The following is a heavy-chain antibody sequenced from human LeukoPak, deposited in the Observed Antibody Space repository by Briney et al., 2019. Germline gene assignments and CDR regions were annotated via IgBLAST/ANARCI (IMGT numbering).Heavy chain of an antibody. Sequence: SETLSLTCTVSGGSMIGYYWSWIRQPPGKGLEWIGYIYYSGSTNYNPSLKSRVTISVDTSKNQFSLTLTSVTAADTAISYCSRGHWGCDYWGQGTLVTVSS. V-gene: IGHV4-59*01. J-gene: IGHJ4*02. D-gene: IGHD7-27*01. CDR3: SRGHWGCDY. CDR1: GGSMIGYY. CDR2: IYYSGST.